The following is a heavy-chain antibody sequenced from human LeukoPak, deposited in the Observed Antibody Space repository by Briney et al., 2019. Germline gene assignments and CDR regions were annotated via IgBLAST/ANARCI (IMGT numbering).Heavy chain of an antibody. Sequence: GGSLRLSCAASGFTFSSYAMHWVRQAPGKGLEWVAVISYDGSNEYYADSVKGRFTISRDNSKNTLYLQMNSLRAEDTAVYYCARGRLRSTKPVTYYFDYWGQGTLVTVSS. CDR3: ARGRLRSTKPVTYYFDY. CDR2: ISYDGSNE. CDR1: GFTFSSYA. V-gene: IGHV3-30*04. J-gene: IGHJ4*02. D-gene: IGHD4-17*01.